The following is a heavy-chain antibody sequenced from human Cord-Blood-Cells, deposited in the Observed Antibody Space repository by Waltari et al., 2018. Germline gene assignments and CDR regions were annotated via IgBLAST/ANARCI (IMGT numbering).Heavy chain of an antibody. V-gene: IGHV4-30-2*01. J-gene: IGHJ6*02. Sequence: QLQLQESGSGLVKPSQTLSLTCAVSGGSISSGGYSWSWIRQPPGKGLEWIGYIYHSGSTYYNPSLKIRVTISVDRSKNQFSLKLSSVTAADTAVYYCARGDPGYSGYDYYYGMDVWGQGTTVTVSS. CDR1: GGSISSGGYS. CDR2: IYHSGST. D-gene: IGHD5-12*01. CDR3: ARGDPGYSGYDYYYGMDV.